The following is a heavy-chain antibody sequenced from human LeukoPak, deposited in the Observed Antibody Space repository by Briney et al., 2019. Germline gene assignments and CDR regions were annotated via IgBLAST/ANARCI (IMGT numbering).Heavy chain of an antibody. CDR3: ANGGYCSSTSCYPNWFDP. CDR2: IYYSGST. V-gene: IGHV4-30-4*02. J-gene: IGHJ5*02. CDR1: GGSISSGDYY. Sequence: SETLSLTCTVSGGSISSGDYYWSWIRQPPGKGLEWIGYIYYSGSTYYNPSLKSRVTISIDTSKNQFSLKLSSVTAADTAVYYCANGGYCSSTSCYPNWFDPWGQGTLVTVSS. D-gene: IGHD2-2*01.